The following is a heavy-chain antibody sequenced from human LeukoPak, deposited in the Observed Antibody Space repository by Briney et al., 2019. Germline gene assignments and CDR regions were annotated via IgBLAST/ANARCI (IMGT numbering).Heavy chain of an antibody. Sequence: GGSLRLSCAASGFKFSSYSMKWVRQAPGKGLEWVSFISSSSSYIYYADSLKGRFTISRDNAKNSLYLQMNSLRAEDTAVYYCARDSASRGHSYGFVWGQGTLVTVSS. J-gene: IGHJ4*02. D-gene: IGHD5-18*01. V-gene: IGHV3-21*04. CDR1: GFKFSSYS. CDR3: ARDSASRGHSYGFV. CDR2: ISSSSSYI.